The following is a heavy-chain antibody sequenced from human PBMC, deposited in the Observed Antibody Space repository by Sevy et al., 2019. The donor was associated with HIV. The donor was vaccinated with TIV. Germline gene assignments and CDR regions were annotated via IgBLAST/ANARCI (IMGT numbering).Heavy chain of an antibody. J-gene: IGHJ6*02. Sequence: GGSLRLSCAASGFTFNGCSLNWVRQAPGKGLEWVSSISSSSHYKYYMDSVKGRFTISRDNPKNSLYLQMNSLRAEDTAVYYCARERAADSGGDWYPSGMDVWGQGTTVTVSS. CDR2: ISSSSHYK. V-gene: IGHV3-21*01. D-gene: IGHD2-21*02. CDR1: GFTFNGCS. CDR3: ARERAADSGGDWYPSGMDV.